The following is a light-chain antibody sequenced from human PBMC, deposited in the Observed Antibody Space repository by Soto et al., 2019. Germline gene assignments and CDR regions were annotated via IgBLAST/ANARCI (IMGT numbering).Light chain of an antibody. CDR1: QSVSNS. Sequence: EILMTQSPATLSVSPGERATLSCRASQSVSNSLAWYQHKPGQAPRLLISGASTRATGIPARFSGSGSGTEFTLTIDSLQSEDFAVYYCHQHNNWPLTFGGGTKVDIK. J-gene: IGKJ4*01. V-gene: IGKV3-15*01. CDR3: HQHNNWPLT. CDR2: GAS.